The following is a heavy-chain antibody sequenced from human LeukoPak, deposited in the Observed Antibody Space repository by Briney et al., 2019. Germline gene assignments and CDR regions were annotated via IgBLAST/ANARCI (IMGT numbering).Heavy chain of an antibody. CDR2: IIPIFGTA. D-gene: IGHD3-10*01. Sequence: SVKVSCKASGGTFISYAISWVRQAPGQGLEWMGRIIPIFGTANYARKLQGRVTMTTDTSTSTAYMELRSLRSDDTAVYYCARDYYGSGSYGWFDPWGQGTLVTVSS. CDR1: GGTFISYA. V-gene: IGHV1-69*05. J-gene: IGHJ5*02. CDR3: ARDYYGSGSYGWFDP.